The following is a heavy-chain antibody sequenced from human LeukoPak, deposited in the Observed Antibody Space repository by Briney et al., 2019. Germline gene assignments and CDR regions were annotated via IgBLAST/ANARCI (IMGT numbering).Heavy chain of an antibody. Sequence: TGGSLRLSCSAPGVTFSSYAMHWVRQAPGNGLEYVSAISSNGGTIYYADSAKGRFTISRDNSKNTLYLQMSSLRVEDTAVYYCVKGSEAYCDRKSDYWGQGTLVTVSS. CDR2: ISSNGGTI. CDR3: VKGSEAYCDRKSDY. D-gene: IGHD3-22*01. V-gene: IGHV3-64D*09. J-gene: IGHJ4*02. CDR1: GVTFSSYA.